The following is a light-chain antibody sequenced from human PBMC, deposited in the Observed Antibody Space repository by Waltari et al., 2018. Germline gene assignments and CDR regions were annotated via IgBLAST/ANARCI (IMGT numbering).Light chain of an antibody. CDR3: QTGGHGTWV. CDR2: VNSDGSH. V-gene: IGLV4-69*01. CDR1: SGHSSNV. J-gene: IGLJ3*02. Sequence: LALTQWPSASAPLGASVRLTCTLSSGHSSNVLAWHQQQPEKGPRYLMRVNSDGSHSKGDEIPDRFSVSSSGAERYLTISILQSEDEADYYCQTGGHGTWVFGGGTKLTVL.